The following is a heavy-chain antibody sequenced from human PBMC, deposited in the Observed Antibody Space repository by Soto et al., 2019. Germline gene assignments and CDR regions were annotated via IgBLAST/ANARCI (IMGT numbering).Heavy chain of an antibody. CDR2: IYPYDSQT. CDR1: GYIFTSFY. CDR3: AIPEPWANGMDV. J-gene: IGHJ6*02. V-gene: IGHV5-51*01. D-gene: IGHD7-27*01. Sequence: GESLKISCKGSGYIFTSFYIGWVRQMPGRGLEWMGIIYPYDSQTRYSPSLQGQVTISADKSIDTAYLHWSSLRASDSATYYCAIPEPWANGMDVWGQGTTVTVSS.